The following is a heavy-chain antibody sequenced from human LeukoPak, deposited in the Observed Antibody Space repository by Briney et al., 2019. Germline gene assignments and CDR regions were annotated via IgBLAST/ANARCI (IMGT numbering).Heavy chain of an antibody. Sequence: GGSLRLSCAASGFTFSSYSMNWVRQAPGKGLEWVSSISSSSSYIYYADSVKGRFTISRDNAKNSLYLQMNSLRAEDTAVYYCASNRGSGSYLYYYGMDVWGQGTTVTVSS. CDR2: ISSSSSYI. D-gene: IGHD3-10*01. J-gene: IGHJ6*02. CDR3: ASNRGSGSYLYYYGMDV. CDR1: GFTFSSYS. V-gene: IGHV3-21*01.